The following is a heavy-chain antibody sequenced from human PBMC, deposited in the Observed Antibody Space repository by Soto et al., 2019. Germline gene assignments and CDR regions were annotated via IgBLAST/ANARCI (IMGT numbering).Heavy chain of an antibody. V-gene: IGHV3-23*01. D-gene: IGHD2-21*01. J-gene: IGHJ4*02. CDR2: ISGSGGST. Sequence: GGSLRLSCAASGFTLSSYAMSWVRQAPGKGLEWVSAISGSGGSTYYADSVKGRFTISRDNSKNTLYLQMNSLRAEDTAVYYCAKSLWAAVIYFDYWGQGTLVIVSS. CDR3: AKSLWAAVIYFDY. CDR1: GFTLSSYA.